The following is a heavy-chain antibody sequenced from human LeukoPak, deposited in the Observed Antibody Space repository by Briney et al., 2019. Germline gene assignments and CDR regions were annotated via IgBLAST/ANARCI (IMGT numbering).Heavy chain of an antibody. D-gene: IGHD5-24*01. J-gene: IGHJ5*02. Sequence: SETLSLTCTVSGGSISSYYWSWIRQPPGKGLEWIGYIYYSGSTNYNPSLKSRVTISVDTSKNQFSLKLSSVTAADTAVYYRARSGDGYNFYWFDPWGQGTLVTVSS. CDR1: GGSISSYY. V-gene: IGHV4-59*08. CDR2: IYYSGST. CDR3: ARSGDGYNFYWFDP.